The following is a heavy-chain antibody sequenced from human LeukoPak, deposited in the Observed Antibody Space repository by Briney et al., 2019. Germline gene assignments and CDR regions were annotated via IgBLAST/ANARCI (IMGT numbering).Heavy chain of an antibody. Sequence: GGSLRLSCAASGFTFSSYAMHWVRQAPGKGLEWVAVISYDGSNKYYADSVKGRFTISRDNSKNTLYLQMNSLRAEDTAVYYCVKQYYYDSSGYLFQHWGQGTLVTVSS. J-gene: IGHJ1*01. V-gene: IGHV3-30-3*02. CDR3: VKQYYYDSSGYLFQH. CDR2: ISYDGSNK. D-gene: IGHD3-22*01. CDR1: GFTFSSYA.